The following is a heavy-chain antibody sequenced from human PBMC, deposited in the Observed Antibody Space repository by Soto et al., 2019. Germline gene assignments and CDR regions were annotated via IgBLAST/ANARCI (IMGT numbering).Heavy chain of an antibody. CDR1: GGSFSGYY. Sequence: SETLSLTCAVYGGSFSGYYWSWIRQPPGKGLEWIGEINHSGSTNYNPSLKSRVTISVDTSKNQFSLKLSSVTAADTAVYYCARVNGGRGVIILFDPWGQGTLVTVSS. CDR3: ARVNGGRGVIILFDP. V-gene: IGHV4-34*01. D-gene: IGHD3-10*01. J-gene: IGHJ5*02. CDR2: INHSGST.